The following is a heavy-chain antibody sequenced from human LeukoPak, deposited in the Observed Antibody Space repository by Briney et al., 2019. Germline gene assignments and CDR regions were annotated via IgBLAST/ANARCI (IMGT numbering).Heavy chain of an antibody. CDR1: GGSISSGGYY. CDR2: IYYSGST. V-gene: IGHV4-31*03. D-gene: IGHD2-2*01. J-gene: IGHJ4*02. Sequence: SETLSLTCTVSGGSISSGGYYWRWTRQHPGRGLEWIVYIYYSGSTYYNPSLKSRVTISVDTSKNQFSLKLSSVTAADTAVYYCARDNTSARSGHDYWGQGTLVTVSS. CDR3: ARDNTSARSGHDY.